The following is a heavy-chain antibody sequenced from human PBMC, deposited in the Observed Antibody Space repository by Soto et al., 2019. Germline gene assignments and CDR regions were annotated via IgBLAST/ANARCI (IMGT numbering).Heavy chain of an antibody. CDR1: GGSISSYY. V-gene: IGHV4-59*12. CDR3: ARVQWRAFQQGAGVYLFAY. D-gene: IGHD2-8*01. Sequence: SETLSLTCTVSGGSISSYYWSCIRQPPGKGLEWIGYIYYSGSTNYNPSLKSRVTISVDTSKNQFSLKLSSVTAADTAVYYCARVQWRAFQQGAGVYLFAYCGRGTLVIVSS. CDR2: IYYSGST. J-gene: IGHJ4*02.